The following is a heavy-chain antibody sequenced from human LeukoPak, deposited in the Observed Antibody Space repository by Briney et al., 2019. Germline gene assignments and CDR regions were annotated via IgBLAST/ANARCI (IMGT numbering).Heavy chain of an antibody. Sequence: VASVKVSCKASGGTFSSYAISWVRQAPGQGLEWMGRIIPILGIANYAQKFQGRVTITADKSTSTAYMELSSLRSEDTAVYYCARCDWNGPLDYWGQGTLVTVSS. CDR1: GGTFSSYA. CDR3: ARCDWNGPLDY. V-gene: IGHV1-69*04. CDR2: IIPILGIA. D-gene: IGHD1-1*01. J-gene: IGHJ4*02.